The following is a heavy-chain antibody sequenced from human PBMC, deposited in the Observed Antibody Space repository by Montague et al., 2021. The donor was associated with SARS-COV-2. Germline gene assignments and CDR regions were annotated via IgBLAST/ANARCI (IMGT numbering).Heavy chain of an antibody. CDR3: ARALDYYGSGSYPLYYYYGMDV. CDR2: ISYDGSNK. D-gene: IGHD3-10*01. J-gene: IGHJ6*02. CDR1: GFTFSSYA. Sequence: SLRLSCAASGFTFSSYAMHWVRQAPGKGLEWVAVISYDGSNKYYADSVKGRFTISRDNSKNTLYLQMNSLRAEDTAVYYCARALDYYGSGSYPLYYYYGMDVWGQGTTVTVSS. V-gene: IGHV3-30*04.